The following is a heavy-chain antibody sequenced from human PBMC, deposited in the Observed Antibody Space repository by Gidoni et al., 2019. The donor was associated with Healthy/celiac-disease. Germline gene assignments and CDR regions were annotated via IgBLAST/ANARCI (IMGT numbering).Heavy chain of an antibody. J-gene: IGHJ5*02. CDR2: IKQAGSEK. Sequence: GQLVESGGGWVKPGGSLRRAGAAAGGTMGSDGRTWVRQAPGKGLEWLANIKQAGSEKYYVDSVKCRFTISRDNAKNSLYLQMNRLRAEDTAVYYCARGPSNYDFWSGYNNWFDPWGQGTLVTVSS. CDR3: ARGPSNYDFWSGYNNWFDP. D-gene: IGHD3-3*01. CDR1: GGTMGSDG. V-gene: IGHV3-7*01.